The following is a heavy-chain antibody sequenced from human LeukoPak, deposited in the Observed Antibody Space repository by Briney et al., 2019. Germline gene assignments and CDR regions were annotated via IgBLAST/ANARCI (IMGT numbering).Heavy chain of an antibody. CDR1: GGSISSYY. CDR2: IYYSGST. CDR3: ASQIPYYYDSSGYNFQH. J-gene: IGHJ1*01. Sequence: SETLSLTCTVSGGSISSYYWSWIRQPPGKGLEWIGYIYYSGSTNYNPSLKSRVTILVDTSKNQFSLKLSSVTAADTAVYYCASQIPYYYDSSGYNFQHWGQGTLVTVSS. V-gene: IGHV4-59*01. D-gene: IGHD3-22*01.